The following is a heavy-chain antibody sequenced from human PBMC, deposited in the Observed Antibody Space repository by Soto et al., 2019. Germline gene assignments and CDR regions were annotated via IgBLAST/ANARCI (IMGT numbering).Heavy chain of an antibody. CDR2: ISYDGSNK. Sequence: GGSLRLSCAVSGFTFSTYGMHWVRQAPGKGLEWVAVISYDGSNKYYADSVKGRFTISRDNSKNTLYLQMNSLRAEDTAVYYCAKDGEGYNVYYYYYGMDVWGQGTTVTVSS. CDR3: AKDGEGYNVYYYYYGMDV. J-gene: IGHJ6*02. CDR1: GFTFSTYG. D-gene: IGHD1-1*01. V-gene: IGHV3-30*18.